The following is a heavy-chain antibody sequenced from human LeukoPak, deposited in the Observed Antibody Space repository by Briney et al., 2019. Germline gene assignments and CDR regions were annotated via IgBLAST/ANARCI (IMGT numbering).Heavy chain of an antibody. CDR3: ARDSRDYYYYMDV. CDR2: INPSGGST. V-gene: IGHV1-46*01. J-gene: IGHJ6*03. CDR1: GYTFTGYY. Sequence: GASVKVSCKASGYTFTGYYMHWVRQAPGQGLEWMGIINPSGGSTSYAQKFQGRVTMTRDMSTSTVHMELSSLRSEDTAVYYCARDSRDYYYYMDVWGKGTTVTVSS.